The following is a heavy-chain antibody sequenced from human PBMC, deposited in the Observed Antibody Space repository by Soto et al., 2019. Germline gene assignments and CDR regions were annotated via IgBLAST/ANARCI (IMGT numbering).Heavy chain of an antibody. D-gene: IGHD2-2*01. CDR2: ISAYNGNT. V-gene: IGHV1-18*04. J-gene: IGHJ4*02. Sequence: ASVKVSCKTSGYTFTSHGISWVRQAPGQGLEWMGWISAYNGNTNYAQKLQGRVTMTTDTPTSTAYMELRSLRSDDTAVYYCARTYCSSDRCYSDYRGQRTPVTVSS. CDR1: GYTFTSHG. CDR3: ARTYCSSDRCYSDY.